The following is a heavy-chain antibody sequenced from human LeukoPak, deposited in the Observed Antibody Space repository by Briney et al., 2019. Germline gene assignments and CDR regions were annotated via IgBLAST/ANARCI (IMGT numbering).Heavy chain of an antibody. J-gene: IGHJ4*02. Sequence: SETLSLTCAVYGGSFSGYYWSWLRQPQGKGLGWIGEINHSGSTNYNPSLKSRVTISVDTSKNQFSLKLSSVTAADTAVYYCARELGYSYGRYFDYWGQGTLVTVSS. CDR2: INHSGST. CDR3: ARELGYSYGRYFDY. D-gene: IGHD5-18*01. CDR1: GGSFSGYY. V-gene: IGHV4-34*01.